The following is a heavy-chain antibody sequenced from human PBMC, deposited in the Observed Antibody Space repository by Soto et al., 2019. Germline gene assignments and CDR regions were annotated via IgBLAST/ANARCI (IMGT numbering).Heavy chain of an antibody. J-gene: IGHJ4*02. CDR3: ERTFAFWDRYSHFDH. Sequence: GGSLRLSCAGSGFRFSDYAIGWVRQAPGKGLEWVSFISDGGRSTYYTDSVKGRFTISRDNSKNTVYLQLQGLRAEDTAIYFCERTFAFWDRYSHFDHWGQGALVTVSS. D-gene: IGHD3-3*02. V-gene: IGHV3-23*01. CDR1: GFRFSDYA. CDR2: ISDGGRST.